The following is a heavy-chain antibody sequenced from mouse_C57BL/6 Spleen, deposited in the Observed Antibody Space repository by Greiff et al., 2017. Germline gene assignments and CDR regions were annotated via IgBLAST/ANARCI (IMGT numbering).Heavy chain of an antibody. CDR2: IYPSDSET. Sequence: QVQLQQPGAELVRPGSSVKLSCKASGYTFTSYWMDWVKQRPGQGLEWIGNIYPSDSETHYNQKFKDKATLTVDKSSSTAYMQLSSLTSEDSAVYYCARGGYGSRGGWFAYWGQGTLVTVSA. V-gene: IGHV1-61*01. D-gene: IGHD1-1*01. CDR3: ARGGYGSRGGWFAY. J-gene: IGHJ3*01. CDR1: GYTFTSYW.